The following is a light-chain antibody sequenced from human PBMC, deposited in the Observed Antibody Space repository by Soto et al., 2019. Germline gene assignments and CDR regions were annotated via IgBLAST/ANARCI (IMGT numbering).Light chain of an antibody. Sequence: EIVLTQSPGTLSLSPGERATLSCRASQSVSGSYLAWYQQKPGQAPRLLIYGASSRATGIPDRFSGSESVTDFTLTISRLEPEDLAVYYCQEYGTSRTFGQGTKVEIK. CDR1: QSVSGSY. V-gene: IGKV3-20*01. J-gene: IGKJ1*01. CDR2: GAS. CDR3: QEYGTSRT.